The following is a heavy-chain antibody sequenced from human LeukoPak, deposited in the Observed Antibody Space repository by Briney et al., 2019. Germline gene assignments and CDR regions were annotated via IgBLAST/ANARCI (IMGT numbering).Heavy chain of an antibody. D-gene: IGHD1-26*01. CDR3: AKGTAGASDPIYYYYGMDV. CDR1: GFTFSSYA. CDR2: ISGSGGST. J-gene: IGHJ6*02. V-gene: IGHV3-23*01. Sequence: PGGSLRLSCAASGFTFSSYAMSWVRQAPGKGLEWVSAISGSGGSTYYADSVKGRFTISRDNSKNTLYLQMNSLRAEDTAVYYCAKGTAGASDPIYYYYGMDVWGQGTTVTVSS.